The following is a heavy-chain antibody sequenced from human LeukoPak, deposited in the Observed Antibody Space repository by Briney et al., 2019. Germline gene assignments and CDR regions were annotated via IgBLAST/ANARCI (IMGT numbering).Heavy chain of an antibody. V-gene: IGHV4-39*01. J-gene: IGHJ4*02. CDR1: GGSISSSSYS. D-gene: IGHD3/OR15-3a*01. Sequence: SETLSLTCSVSGGSISSSSYSWGWIRQPPGKGLEWIGTIYYSGSTYYNPSLKSRVSIAVDTSKNQFSLKLSSVTAADTTVYYCARHRPTDYGFWFDYWGQGALVTVSS. CDR3: ARHRPTDYGFWFDY. CDR2: IYYSGST.